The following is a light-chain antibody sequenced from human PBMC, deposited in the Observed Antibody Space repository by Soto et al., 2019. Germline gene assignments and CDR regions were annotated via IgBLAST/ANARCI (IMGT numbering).Light chain of an antibody. CDR2: SND. Sequence: QSVLTQPPSASGTPGQRVTVSCSGSSSNVGSNTVNWYQSLPGTAPTLLIYSNDQRPSGVPVRFSGSKSGTSASLAISGLQSEDEAGYYSAAWDDSLNAVVFGGGTKLTVL. V-gene: IGLV1-44*01. CDR3: AAWDDSLNAVV. J-gene: IGLJ2*01. CDR1: SSNVGSNT.